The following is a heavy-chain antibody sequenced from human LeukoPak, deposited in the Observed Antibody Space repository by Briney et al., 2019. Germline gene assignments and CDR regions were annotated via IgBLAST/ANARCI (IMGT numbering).Heavy chain of an antibody. V-gene: IGHV4-59*12. J-gene: IGHJ3*02. D-gene: IGHD3/OR15-3a*01. CDR3: ARDFLGLTDAFDI. Sequence: PSETLSLTCTVSGGSISSYYWSWIRQPPGKGLEWIGYIYYSGSTNYNPSLKSRVTISVDTSKNQFSLKLSSVTAADTAVYYCARDFLGLTDAFDIWGQGTMVTVSS. CDR1: GGSISSYY. CDR2: IYYSGST.